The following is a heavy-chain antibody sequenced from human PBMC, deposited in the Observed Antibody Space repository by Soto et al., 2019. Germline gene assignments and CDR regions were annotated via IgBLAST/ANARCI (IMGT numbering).Heavy chain of an antibody. V-gene: IGHV3-21*01. D-gene: IGHD6-19*01. CDR2: ITSSSSYI. Sequence: PGGSLRLSCAASGFTFSSHSMNWVRQAPGKGLEWVSSITSSSSYINYADSVKGRFTISRDNAKTSLYLQTNSLRAEDTAVYYCAREPGVSSGWYVDYWGQGTLVTVSS. J-gene: IGHJ4*02. CDR1: GFTFSSHS. CDR3: AREPGVSSGWYVDY.